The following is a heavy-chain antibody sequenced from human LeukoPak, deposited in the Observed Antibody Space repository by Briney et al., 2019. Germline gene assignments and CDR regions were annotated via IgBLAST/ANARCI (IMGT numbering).Heavy chain of an antibody. V-gene: IGHV3-30*18. CDR3: AKVASYSRSEYGSGSFDS. CDR1: GFTFSSYG. Sequence: GGSLRLSCAASGFTFSSYGMHWVRQAPGKGLEWVAVISYDGSNKYYADSVKGRFIISRDNSKNTLSLQLNSLGAEDTAIYFCAKVASYSRSEYGSGSFDSWGQGTLVTVSS. D-gene: IGHD3-10*01. CDR2: ISYDGSNK. J-gene: IGHJ4*02.